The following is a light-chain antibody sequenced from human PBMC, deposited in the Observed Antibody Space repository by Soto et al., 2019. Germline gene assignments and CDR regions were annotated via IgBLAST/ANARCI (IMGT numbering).Light chain of an antibody. Sequence: EIVLKQSPATLSLSPGERATLSCRASQSVSSLLGWYQQKPGQAPRLLISDASNRATGIPARFSGSGFGTDFTLTISSLEPEDSAVYYCQQRSNWPLTFGGGTKLDIK. CDR3: QQRSNWPLT. J-gene: IGKJ4*01. CDR1: QSVSSL. CDR2: DAS. V-gene: IGKV3-11*01.